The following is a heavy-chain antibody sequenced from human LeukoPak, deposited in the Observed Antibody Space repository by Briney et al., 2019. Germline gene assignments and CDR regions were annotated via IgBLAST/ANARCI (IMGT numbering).Heavy chain of an antibody. J-gene: IGHJ4*02. V-gene: IGHV5-51*01. D-gene: IGHD3-10*01. CDR3: ARQYYYGSGSLGNYFDY. Sequence: GESLKISCKGSGYSFTSYWIGWVRQMPGKGLEWMGIIYPGDSDTRYSPSFQGQVTISADKSISTAYLQWSSLKASDTAMYYCARQYYYGSGSLGNYFDYWGQGALVTVSS. CDR1: GYSFTSYW. CDR2: IYPGDSDT.